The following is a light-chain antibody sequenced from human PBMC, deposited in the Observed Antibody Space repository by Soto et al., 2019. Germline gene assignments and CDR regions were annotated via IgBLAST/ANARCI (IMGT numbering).Light chain of an antibody. CDR2: LAS. Sequence: DLQMTQSPSSLSASVGDRVTITCRASQTISNYLHWYQQSPGKAPNLLIYLASNFQSGVPTRFSGSGSGADFALTISSLQPEDCATYYCQPSYSAPQTFGQGTKVVIK. CDR3: QPSYSAPQT. V-gene: IGKV1-39*01. CDR1: QTISNY. J-gene: IGKJ1*01.